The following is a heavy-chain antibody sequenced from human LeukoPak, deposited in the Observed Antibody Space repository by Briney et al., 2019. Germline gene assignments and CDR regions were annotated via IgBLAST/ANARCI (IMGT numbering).Heavy chain of an antibody. Sequence: QSGGSLRLSCAASGFTFDDYGMSWVRQAPGKGLEWVAFIRYDGINKYYSDSVQGRFTISRDNSKNTLYLQMNSLRAEDTAVYYCATLSPVLVGATFPHDYWGQGTLVTVSS. CDR3: ATLSPVLVGATFPHDY. D-gene: IGHD1-26*01. V-gene: IGHV3-30*02. CDR2: IRYDGINK. CDR1: GFTFDDYG. J-gene: IGHJ4*02.